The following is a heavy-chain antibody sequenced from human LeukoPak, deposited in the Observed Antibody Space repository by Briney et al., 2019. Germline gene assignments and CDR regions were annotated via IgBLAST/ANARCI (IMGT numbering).Heavy chain of an antibody. V-gene: IGHV3-53*01. Sequence: GGSLRLSCAPSGFIVSSNYMTWVRQAPGKGLEWVSVIYSDGSTFYADSVKGRFTISRDTSKNTLYLQMNNLRADDTAVYYCARDPQVPYWGEGALVTVS. D-gene: IGHD3-10*01. J-gene: IGHJ4*02. CDR2: IYSDGST. CDR3: ARDPQVPY. CDR1: GFIVSSNY.